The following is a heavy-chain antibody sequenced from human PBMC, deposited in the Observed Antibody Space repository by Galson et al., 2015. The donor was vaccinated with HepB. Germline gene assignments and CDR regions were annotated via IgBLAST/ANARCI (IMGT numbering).Heavy chain of an antibody. J-gene: IGHJ5*02. CDR2: IIPIFGTA. CDR3: ARSPHYYDSSGWNWFDP. D-gene: IGHD3-22*01. Sequence: SVKVSCKASGGTFSSYAISWVRQAPGQGLEWMGGIIPIFGTANYAQKFQGRVTITADESTSTAYMELSSLRSEDTAVYYCARSPHYYDSSGWNWFDPWGQETLVTVSS. V-gene: IGHV1-69*13. CDR1: GGTFSSYA.